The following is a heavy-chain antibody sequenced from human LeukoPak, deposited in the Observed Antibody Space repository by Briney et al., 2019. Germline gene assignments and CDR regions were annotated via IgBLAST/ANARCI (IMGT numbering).Heavy chain of an antibody. D-gene: IGHD3-3*02. V-gene: IGHV4-39*01. CDR2: IYYSGST. Sequence: PSETLSLTCTVSGXSISSSSYYWGWIRQPPGKGLEWIGSIYYSGSTYYNPSLKSRVTISVDTSKNQFSLKLSSVTAADTAVYYCARNLAFLEWLVNYFDYWGQGTLVTVSS. J-gene: IGHJ4*02. CDR1: GXSISSSSYY. CDR3: ARNLAFLEWLVNYFDY.